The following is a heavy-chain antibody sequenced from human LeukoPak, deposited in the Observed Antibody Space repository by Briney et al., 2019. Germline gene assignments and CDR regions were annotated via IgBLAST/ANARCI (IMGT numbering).Heavy chain of an antibody. Sequence: GGSLRLSCAASGFAVSSNYMSWVRQAPGKGLEWVSVIYSGGSTYYADSVKGRFTISRDNSKNTLYLQMNSLRAEDTAVYYCARRYCGGDCSGDAFDIWGQGTMVTVSS. D-gene: IGHD2-21*02. V-gene: IGHV3-53*01. CDR2: IYSGGST. CDR1: GFAVSSNY. CDR3: ARRYCGGDCSGDAFDI. J-gene: IGHJ3*02.